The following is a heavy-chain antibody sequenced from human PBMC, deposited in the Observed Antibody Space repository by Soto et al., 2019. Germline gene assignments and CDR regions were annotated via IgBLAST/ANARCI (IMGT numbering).Heavy chain of an antibody. CDR1: GGSISYYS. CDR3: AKEHGYCSTSNCYAGRAFDP. J-gene: IGHJ5*02. D-gene: IGHD2-2*01. CDR2: VFNNGST. Sequence: QVQLQESGPGLVKPSETLSLTCTISGGSISYYSWSWIRQPPGKGLEWIGHVFNNGSTNYNPSLKSRVTISIDTSKTQFSLKLSSVTAADTAVYYCAKEHGYCSTSNCYAGRAFDPWGQGTLVTVSS. V-gene: IGHV4-59*01.